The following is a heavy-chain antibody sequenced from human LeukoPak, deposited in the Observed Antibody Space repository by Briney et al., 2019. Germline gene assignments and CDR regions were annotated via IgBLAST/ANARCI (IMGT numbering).Heavy chain of an antibody. V-gene: IGHV1-2*02. J-gene: IGHJ4*02. D-gene: IGHD3-9*01. CDR2: INPNSGGT. CDR3: ARSNYILTGYYPGVFDY. Sequence: GASVKVFCKASGYTFTGYYMHWVRQAPGQGLEWMGWINPNSGGTNYAQKFQGRVTMTRDTSISKDYMELSRLRSDDTAVYYCARSNYILTGYYPGVFDYWGQGTLVTVSS. CDR1: GYTFTGYY.